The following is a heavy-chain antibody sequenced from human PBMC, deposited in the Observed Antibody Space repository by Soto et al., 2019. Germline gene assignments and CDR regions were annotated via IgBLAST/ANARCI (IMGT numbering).Heavy chain of an antibody. D-gene: IGHD2-15*01. CDR1: GGSISSSSYY. J-gene: IGHJ2*01. V-gene: IGHV4-39*01. CDR2: IYYSGST. Sequence: QLQLQESGPGLVKPSETLSLTCTVSGGSISSSSYYWGWIRQPPGKGLEWIGSIYYSGSTYYNPSLKSRVTISVDTSKNQFSLKLSTVTSAVTAVYYCARPGLGGRRPQIFVWYFELWGRGTLVTVSS. CDR3: ARPGLGGRRPQIFVWYFEL.